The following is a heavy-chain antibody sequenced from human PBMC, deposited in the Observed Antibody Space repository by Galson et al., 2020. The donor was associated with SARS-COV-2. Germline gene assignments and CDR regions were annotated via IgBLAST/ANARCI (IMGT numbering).Heavy chain of an antibody. J-gene: IGHJ4*02. CDR2: IYSSGSI. CDR3: ARGSGYSSSDLGY. V-gene: IGHV4-59*08. Sequence: ASETLSLTCTVSGGSITNYYWTWIRQTPEKGLEWIGYIYSSGSINYNPSLKRRVTISADTSKNHFALRLTSVTAADTAVYYCARGSGYSSSDLGYWGQGILVTVSS. D-gene: IGHD2-15*01. CDR1: GGSITNYY.